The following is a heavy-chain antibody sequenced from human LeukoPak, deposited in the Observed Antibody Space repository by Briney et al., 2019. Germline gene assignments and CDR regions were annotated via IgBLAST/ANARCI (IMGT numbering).Heavy chain of an antibody. J-gene: IGHJ4*02. CDR3: AGSYSNYLGFDY. CDR1: GVTVSSNY. D-gene: IGHD4-11*01. CDR2: IYSGGST. Sequence: GGSLRLSCAASGVTVSSNYMSWVRQAPGKGLEWVSVIYSGGSTYYADSVKGRFTISRDNSKNTLYLQMNSLRAEDTAVYYCAGSYSNYLGFDYWGQGTLVTVSS. V-gene: IGHV3-53*01.